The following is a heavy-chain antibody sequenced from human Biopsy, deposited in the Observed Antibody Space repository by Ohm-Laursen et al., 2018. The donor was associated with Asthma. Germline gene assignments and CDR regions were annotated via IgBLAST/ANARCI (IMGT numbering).Heavy chain of an antibody. CDR1: GYSLTGLS. V-gene: IGHV1-24*01. Sequence: SSVKVSCKISGYSLTGLSMHWVRQAPGQGLEWMGGHDHEEGGTVNARRFQGRVTMTEDTSTDTAYMELSSLSSDDTAVYYCASDFPKDYVRYNFQFWGQGTLVTVPS. CDR2: HDHEEGGT. J-gene: IGHJ4*02. CDR3: ASDFPKDYVRYNFQF. D-gene: IGHD4-17*01.